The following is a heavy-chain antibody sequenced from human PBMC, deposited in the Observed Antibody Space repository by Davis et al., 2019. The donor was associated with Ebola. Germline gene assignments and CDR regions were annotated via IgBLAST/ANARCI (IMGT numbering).Heavy chain of an antibody. CDR1: SFSFNNAW. V-gene: IGHV3-15*01. J-gene: IGHJ4*02. CDR2: IKSKTHGGTT. CDR3: TTGGYQVLLNRFDF. D-gene: IGHD5-18*01. Sequence: PGGSLRLSCAASSFSFNNAWMSWVRQAPGKGLEWVGRIKSKTHGGTTDYAALVKGRFTISSDESESTVYLQMNNLRTEDTAVYYCTTGGYQVLLNRFDFWGQGTLVTVSS.